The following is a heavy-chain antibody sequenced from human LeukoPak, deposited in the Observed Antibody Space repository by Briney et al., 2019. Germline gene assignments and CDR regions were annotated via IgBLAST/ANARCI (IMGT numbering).Heavy chain of an antibody. D-gene: IGHD1-26*01. CDR1: GGSISSYY. CDR2: IYTSGST. V-gene: IGHV4-4*07. CDR3: ARGYSGSYLAYFDY. Sequence: SETLSLTCTVSGGSISSYYWSWIRQPAGKGLEWIGRIYTSGSTNYNPSLKSRVTISVDTSKNQFSLKLSFVTAADTAVYYCARGYSGSYLAYFDYWGQGTLVTVSS. J-gene: IGHJ4*02.